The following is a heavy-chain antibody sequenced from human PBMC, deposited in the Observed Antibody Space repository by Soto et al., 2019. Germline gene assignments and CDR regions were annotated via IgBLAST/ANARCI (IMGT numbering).Heavy chain of an antibody. J-gene: IGHJ4*02. CDR2: ISAYNGNT. CDR3: ASPITRQYQDVLYYFDY. D-gene: IGHD2-2*01. V-gene: IGHV1-18*01. Sequence: ASVKVSCKASGYTFTSYGISWVRQAPGQGLEWMGWISAYNGNTNYAQKFQGRVTMTTETSTSTAYMELRSLRSDDTAVYYCASPITRQYQDVLYYFDYWPQGTLVTVS. CDR1: GYTFTSYG.